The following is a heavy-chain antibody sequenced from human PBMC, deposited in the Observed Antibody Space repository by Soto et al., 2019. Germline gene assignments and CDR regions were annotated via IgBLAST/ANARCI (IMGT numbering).Heavy chain of an antibody. CDR1: GFTFSIYA. Sequence: EVQLLESGRGLVQPGGSLRLTCAASGFTFSIYAMSWVRQAPGKGLEWVSAISGSGGSTYYADSVKGRFTISRDNSKNTLYLQMNSLRAEDTAVYYCAKGPYCTNGVCRRNYYYYYGMDVCGQGTTVTVSS. CDR2: ISGSGGST. V-gene: IGHV3-23*01. J-gene: IGHJ6*02. D-gene: IGHD2-8*01. CDR3: AKGPYCTNGVCRRNYYYYYGMDV.